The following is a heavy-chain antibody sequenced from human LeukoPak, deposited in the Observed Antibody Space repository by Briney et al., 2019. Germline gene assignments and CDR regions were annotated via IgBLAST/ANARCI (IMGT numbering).Heavy chain of an antibody. D-gene: IGHD3-22*01. CDR1: GFTFSSYS. J-gene: IGHJ3*02. CDR2: ISSRRSYI. Sequence: GGSLRLSCAASGFTFSSYSMNWVRQTPGKGLEWVSSISSRRSYIYYADSVKGRFTISRDNAKNSLYLQMNSLRAEDTAVYYCARAGDSSGYYHDDAFDIWGQGTMVTVSS. CDR3: ARAGDSSGYYHDDAFDI. V-gene: IGHV3-21*01.